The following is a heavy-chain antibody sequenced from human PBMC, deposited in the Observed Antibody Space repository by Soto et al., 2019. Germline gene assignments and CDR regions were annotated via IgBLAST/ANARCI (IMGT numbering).Heavy chain of an antibody. CDR1: GGTFSGYV. J-gene: IGHJ4*02. V-gene: IGHV1-69*01. Sequence: QLVQSGSEVKKPGSSVKVSCQASGGTFSGYVVTWVRQAPGQGLEWMGEFVPLFGTTNYAQRFSGRITITAEESTSQAYMELRTLRSDDTGVYYCSTPGPGVSSPPYFDNWGQGTLVTVSS. D-gene: IGHD3-16*01. CDR3: STPGPGVSSPPYFDN. CDR2: FVPLFGTT.